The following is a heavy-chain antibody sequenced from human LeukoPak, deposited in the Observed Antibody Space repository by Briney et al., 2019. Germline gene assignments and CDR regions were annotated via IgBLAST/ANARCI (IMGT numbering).Heavy chain of an antibody. CDR3: ARAGELRYMDV. D-gene: IGHD3-16*01. J-gene: IGHJ6*03. Sequence: GGSLRLSCAASGFTFSDYYMSWIRQALGKGLEWVSTIKGIGLTTYYADSVKGRFTISRDNAKNSLFLQMSSLRADDTAIYYCARAGELRYMDVWGKGTAVTVSS. V-gene: IGHV3-11*04. CDR1: GFTFSDYY. CDR2: IKGIGLTT.